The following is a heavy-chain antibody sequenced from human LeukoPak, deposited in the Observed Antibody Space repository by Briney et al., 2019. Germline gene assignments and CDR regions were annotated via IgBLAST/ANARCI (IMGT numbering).Heavy chain of an antibody. Sequence: GGSLRLSCTASGFTFSSYAMSWVRQAPGKGLEWVSAISGSGGSTYYADSVKGRFTISRDNAKDSLYLQMNSLRAEDTAVYYCARDLCSSTSCGSFDYYGMDVWGQGTTVTVSS. D-gene: IGHD2-2*01. CDR3: ARDLCSSTSCGSFDYYGMDV. J-gene: IGHJ6*02. CDR1: GFTFSSYA. V-gene: IGHV3-23*01. CDR2: ISGSGGST.